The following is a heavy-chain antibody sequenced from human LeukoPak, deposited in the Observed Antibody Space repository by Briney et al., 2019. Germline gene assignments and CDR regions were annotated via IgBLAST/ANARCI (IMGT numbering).Heavy chain of an antibody. Sequence: ASVNVSCKASGGTISSYAISWVRQAPGQGLEWMGGIIPIFGTANYAQKFQGRVTITTDESTSTAYMELSSLRSEDTAVYYCARVGPKPYCSGGSCYGYWGQGTLVTVSS. CDR3: ARVGPKPYCSGGSCYGY. D-gene: IGHD2-15*01. V-gene: IGHV1-69*05. J-gene: IGHJ4*02. CDR2: IIPIFGTA. CDR1: GGTISSYA.